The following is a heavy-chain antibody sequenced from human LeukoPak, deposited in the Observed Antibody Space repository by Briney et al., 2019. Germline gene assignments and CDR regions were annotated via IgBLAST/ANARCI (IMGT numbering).Heavy chain of an antibody. V-gene: IGHV3-21*01. CDR1: GFTFSSYS. CDR3: ARSAAGTYY. D-gene: IGHD1-1*01. J-gene: IGHJ4*02. Sequence: GGSLRLSCVASGFTFSSYSMNWVRQAPGKGLEWVSSISSSSSYKYYTDSVKGRFTTSRGNAKNSLYLQMNSLRAEDTAVYYCARSAAGTYYWGQGTLVTVSS. CDR2: ISSSSSYK.